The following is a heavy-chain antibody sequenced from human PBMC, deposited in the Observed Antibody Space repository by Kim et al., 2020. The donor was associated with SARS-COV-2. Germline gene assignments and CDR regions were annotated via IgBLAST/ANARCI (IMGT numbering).Heavy chain of an antibody. J-gene: IGHJ2*01. Sequence: SETLSLTCTVSGGSISNPHYYWGWIRQSPGKGLAWIGIFFDGGSTYYSPSLKSRVTISVDTSKKQFSLKLSSVTAADTAVYYCARHIRGDNYETYWYFDLWGRGTLVTVSS. CDR3: ARHIRGDNYETYWYFDL. CDR2: FFDGGST. D-gene: IGHD5-18*01. CDR1: GGSISNPHYY. V-gene: IGHV4-39*01.